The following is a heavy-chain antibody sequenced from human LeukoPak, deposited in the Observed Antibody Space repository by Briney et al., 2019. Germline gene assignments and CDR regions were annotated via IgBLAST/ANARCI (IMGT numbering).Heavy chain of an antibody. CDR3: ARDVQWLVLDFDY. D-gene: IGHD6-19*01. J-gene: IGHJ4*02. V-gene: IGHV3-21*01. CDR1: GFTFNTYN. Sequence: GGSLRLSCAASGFTFNTYNMNWVRQAPGKGLEWVSSMSSSSSNIYYADSVKGRFTISRDNAKNSLYLQMNSLRAEDTAVYYCARDVQWLVLDFDYWGQGTLVTVSS. CDR2: MSSSSSNI.